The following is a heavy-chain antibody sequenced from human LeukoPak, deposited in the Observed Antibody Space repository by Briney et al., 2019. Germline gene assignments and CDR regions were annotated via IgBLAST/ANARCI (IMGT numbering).Heavy chain of an antibody. CDR2: IWYDGSNK. V-gene: IGHV3-33*01. CDR1: GLTFSSYG. J-gene: IGHJ3*02. CDR3: ARAITMVRGVSDAFDI. Sequence: GGSLRLPCAASGLTFSSYGMHWVRQAPGKGLEWVAVIWYDGSNKYYADSVKGRFTISRDNSKNTLYLQMNSLRAEDTAVYYCARAITMVRGVSDAFDIWGQGTMVTVSS. D-gene: IGHD3-10*01.